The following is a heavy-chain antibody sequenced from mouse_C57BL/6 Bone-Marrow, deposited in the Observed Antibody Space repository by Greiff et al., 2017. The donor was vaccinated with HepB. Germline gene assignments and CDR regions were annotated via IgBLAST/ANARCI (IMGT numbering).Heavy chain of an antibody. J-gene: IGHJ3*01. V-gene: IGHV14-4*01. CDR3: TTYPSGFAY. Sequence: EVKLVESGAELVRPGASVKLSCTASGFNIKDDYMHWVKQRPEQGLEWIGWIDPENGDTEYASKFQGKATITADTSSNTAYLQLSSLASEDTAVYYCTTYPSGFAYWGQGTLVTVSA. CDR2: IDPENGDT. CDR1: GFNIKDDY.